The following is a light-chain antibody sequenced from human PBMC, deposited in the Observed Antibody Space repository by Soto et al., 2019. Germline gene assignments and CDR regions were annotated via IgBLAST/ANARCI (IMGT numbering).Light chain of an antibody. V-gene: IGLV2-14*03. CDR2: DVS. Sequence: QSVLTQPASVSGSPGQSITITCTGTRSDIGAYNFVSWYQQRPGEFPKLMLYDVSLWPSGVSNRFSGSKSGNTASLTISGLQAEDEADYHCNSWTTSTTMIFGGGTKFTVL. CDR1: RSDIGAYNF. CDR3: NSWTTSTTMI. J-gene: IGLJ2*01.